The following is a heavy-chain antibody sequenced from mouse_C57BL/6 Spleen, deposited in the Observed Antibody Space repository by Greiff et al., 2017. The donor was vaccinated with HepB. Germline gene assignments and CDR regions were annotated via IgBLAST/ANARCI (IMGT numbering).Heavy chain of an antibody. CDR1: GYTFTSYG. V-gene: IGHV1-81*01. J-gene: IGHJ4*01. CDR3: ASGNDYAMDY. CDR2: IYPRSGNT. D-gene: IGHD4-1*01. Sequence: QVQLKQSGAELARPGASVKLSCKASGYTFTSYGISWVKQRTGQGLEWIGEIYPRSGNTYYNEKFKGKATLTADKSSSTAYMELRSLTSEDSAVYFCASGNDYAMDYWGQGTSVTVSS.